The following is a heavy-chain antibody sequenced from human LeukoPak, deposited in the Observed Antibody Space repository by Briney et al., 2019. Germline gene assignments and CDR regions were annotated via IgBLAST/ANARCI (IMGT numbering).Heavy chain of an antibody. V-gene: IGHV3-72*01. CDR3: ARVPPVTNGGWIDC. D-gene: IGHD4-17*01. J-gene: IGHJ4*02. CDR2: SRNKANSYTT. Sequence: LSLTCTVSGGSISSGDYYWSWVRQAPGKGLEWVGRSRNKANSYTTEYAASVKGRFTISRDDSKDSLYLQMNSLKTEDTAVYYCARVPPVTNGGWIDCWGQGTLVTVSS. CDR1: GGSISSGDYY.